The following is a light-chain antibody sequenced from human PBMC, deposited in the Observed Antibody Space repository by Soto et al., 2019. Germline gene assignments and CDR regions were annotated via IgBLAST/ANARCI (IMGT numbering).Light chain of an antibody. V-gene: IGLV2-14*01. CDR1: SSDIGAYNY. Sequence: QAVLTQPASVSGSPGQSITISCTGTSSDIGAYNYVSWYQQHPGRAPKLMIYEVSHRPSGVSNRFSGSKSGNTASLTISGLQAEDEADYYCSSYTSTSTVIFGGRTKLTVL. J-gene: IGLJ2*01. CDR2: EVS. CDR3: SSYTSTSTVI.